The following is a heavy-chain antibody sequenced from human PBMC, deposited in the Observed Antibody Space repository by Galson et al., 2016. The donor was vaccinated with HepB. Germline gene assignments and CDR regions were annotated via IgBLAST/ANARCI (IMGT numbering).Heavy chain of an antibody. CDR1: GLTVSSNY. D-gene: IGHD6-13*01. Sequence: SLRLSCAASGLTVSSNYMSWVRQAPGKGLEWVSVIYSGGGTYYADSVQGRFTISRDNSKNTVFLEMNSLRAEDTAVYYCARDPGGSSGYGMDFWGQGTTVTVSS. J-gene: IGHJ6*02. CDR2: IYSGGGT. CDR3: ARDPGGSSGYGMDF. V-gene: IGHV3-53*01.